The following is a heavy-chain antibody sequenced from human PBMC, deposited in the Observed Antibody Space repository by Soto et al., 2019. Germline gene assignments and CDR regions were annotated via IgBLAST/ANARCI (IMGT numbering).Heavy chain of an antibody. CDR3: GRRIVATETFDY. CDR2: IYYAGST. CDR1: GGSFSGYY. D-gene: IGHD5-12*01. V-gene: IGHV4-59*08. Sequence: SETLSLTCAVYGGSFSGYYWSWIRQPPGRGLEWIGFIYYAGSTKYNPSLNSRVTISVDTSKNQFSLTVTSVTAADTAVYYCGRRIVATETFDYWGQGTLVTVSS. J-gene: IGHJ4*02.